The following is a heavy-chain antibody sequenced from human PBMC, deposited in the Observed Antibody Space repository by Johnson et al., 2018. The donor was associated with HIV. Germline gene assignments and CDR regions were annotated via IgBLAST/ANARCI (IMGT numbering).Heavy chain of an antibody. CDR1: GFTFSSYA. V-gene: IGHV3-30*04. Sequence: QMQLVESGGGVVQPGRSLRLSCAASGFTFSSYAMHWVRQAPGKGLEWVAVISYDGSDKYYADSVKGRFTISRDSSKNTLYLQMNSLRAEDMAVYYCARGIAVSNWVDIWGQGTMVTVSS. CDR3: ARGIAVSNWVDI. CDR2: ISYDGSDK. J-gene: IGHJ3*02. D-gene: IGHD6-19*01.